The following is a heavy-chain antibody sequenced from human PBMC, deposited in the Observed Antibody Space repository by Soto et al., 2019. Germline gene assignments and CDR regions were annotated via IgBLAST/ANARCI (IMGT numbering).Heavy chain of an antibody. Sequence: SETLSLTCTVSGGSISSYYWSWIRQPPGKGLEWIGYIYYSGSTNYNPSLKSRVTISVDTSKNQFSLKLSSVTAADTAVYYCARLGYSYGPLRYWGQGTLVTVSS. CDR1: GGSISSYY. CDR3: ARLGYSYGPLRY. D-gene: IGHD5-18*01. V-gene: IGHV4-59*01. J-gene: IGHJ4*02. CDR2: IYYSGST.